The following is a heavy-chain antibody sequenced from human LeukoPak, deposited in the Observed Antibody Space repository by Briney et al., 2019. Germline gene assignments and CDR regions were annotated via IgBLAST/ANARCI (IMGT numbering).Heavy chain of an antibody. Sequence: GGSLRLSCTASGFTFSAYWMHWVRQVPEKGLVWVSRIKSDGTWTDYADSVKGRFTISRDNARNTVFLQMSSLRAEDTAIYYCAKDTSGWSFDYGGQGTLVIVSS. CDR3: AKDTSGWSFDY. V-gene: IGHV3-74*01. J-gene: IGHJ4*02. D-gene: IGHD6-19*01. CDR1: GFTFSAYW. CDR2: IKSDGTWT.